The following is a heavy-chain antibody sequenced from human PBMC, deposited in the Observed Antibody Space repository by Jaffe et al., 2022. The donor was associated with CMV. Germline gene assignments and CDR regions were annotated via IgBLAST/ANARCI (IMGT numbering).Heavy chain of an antibody. J-gene: IGHJ6*02. CDR3: ARDRFLDCGGDCYSWGDYYYYGMDV. Sequence: QVQLVQSGAEVKKPGASVKVSCKASGYTFTSYYMHWVRQAPGQGLEWMGIINPSGGSTSYAQKFQGRVTMTRDTSTSTVYMELSSLRSEDTAVYYCARDRFLDCGGDCYSWGDYYYYGMDVWGQGTTVTVSS. V-gene: IGHV1-46*01. CDR1: GYTFTSYY. D-gene: IGHD2-21*02. CDR2: INPSGGST.